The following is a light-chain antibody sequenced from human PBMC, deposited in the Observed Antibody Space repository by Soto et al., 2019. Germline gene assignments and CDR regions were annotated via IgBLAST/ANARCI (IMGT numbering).Light chain of an antibody. V-gene: IGKV3-20*01. CDR3: KQYCSSPPFT. Sequence: EIVLTQSPGTLSLSPGERATLSCRASQSVSSSYLAWYQQKPGQAPRLLIYGASSRATGLPDRFSGSWSGTSFTLTISRLEPEDFAVCYCKQYCSSPPFTFGPVTKVDIK. CDR2: GAS. CDR1: QSVSSSY. J-gene: IGKJ3*01.